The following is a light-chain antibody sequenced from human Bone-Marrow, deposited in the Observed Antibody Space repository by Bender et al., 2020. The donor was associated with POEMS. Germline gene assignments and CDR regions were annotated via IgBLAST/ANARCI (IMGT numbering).Light chain of an antibody. CDR2: SDN. CDR1: NSNIGTNA. CDR3: AAWEAGLSGGV. Sequence: QSVLTQPPSASGTPGQRVTISCSGSNSNIGTNAVNRYQQFPGTAPKLLIYSDNQRPSGVPDRFYAYKSGTSASLAISGLQSQDEADYYCAAWEAGLSGGVVGGGTKLTVL. J-gene: IGLJ3*02. V-gene: IGLV1-44*01.